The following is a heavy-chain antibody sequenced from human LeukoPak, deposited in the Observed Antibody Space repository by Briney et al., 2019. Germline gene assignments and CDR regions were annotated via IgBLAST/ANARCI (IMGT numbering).Heavy chain of an antibody. J-gene: IGHJ4*02. Sequence: SETLSLTCTVSGGSISSYYWSWIRQPPGKGLEWIGYIYYSGSINYNPSLKSRITISVDTSKNQFSLKMSSVTAADTAVYYCARGTHTVTDFNYWGQGTLVTVSS. CDR1: GGSISSYY. V-gene: IGHV4-59*01. CDR3: ARGTHTVTDFNY. CDR2: IYYSGSI. D-gene: IGHD4-11*01.